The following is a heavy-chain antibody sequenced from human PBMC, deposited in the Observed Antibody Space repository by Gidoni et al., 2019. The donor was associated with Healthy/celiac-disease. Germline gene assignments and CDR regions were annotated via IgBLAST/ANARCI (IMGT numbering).Heavy chain of an antibody. D-gene: IGHD4-4*01. CDR3: ARIRDSNYFNWFDP. J-gene: IGHJ5*02. Sequence: QVTLKESGPVLVRPTETLPLTCTVSGFSLSNARMGVSLIRQPPGTALEWLAHIFSNDEKSSSTSLQSRLTISQDPSKRQLVLTMTNMDPVDTATYYCARIRDSNYFNWFDPWGQGTLVTVSS. V-gene: IGHV2-26*01. CDR1: GFSLSNARMG. CDR2: IFSNDEK.